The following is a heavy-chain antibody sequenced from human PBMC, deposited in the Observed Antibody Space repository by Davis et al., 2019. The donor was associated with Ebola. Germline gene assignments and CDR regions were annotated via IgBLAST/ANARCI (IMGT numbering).Heavy chain of an antibody. CDR1: GFTFSSYW. CDR2: INSDGSST. CDR3: ARKDIVAKN. J-gene: IGHJ4*02. V-gene: IGHV3-74*01. Sequence: GESLKISCAASGFTFSSYWMHWVRQAPGKGLVWVSRINSDGSSTTYADSVKGRFTISRDNAKNTLYLQMNSLRAEHTAVYYCARKDIVAKNWGQGTLVTVSS. D-gene: IGHD5-12*01.